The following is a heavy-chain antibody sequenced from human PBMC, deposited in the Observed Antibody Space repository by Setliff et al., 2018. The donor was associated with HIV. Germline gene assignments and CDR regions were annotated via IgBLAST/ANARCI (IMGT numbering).Heavy chain of an antibody. CDR1: GYTFTSYG. Sequence: ASVKVSCKASGYTFTSYGISWVRQAPGQGLEWMGWISGYNGNTNYAQKLQGRVTMTTDTSTSTAYMELRSLRSDDTAVYYCVRGSLLAAGTFYYLDHWGLGTLVTVSS. D-gene: IGHD4-17*01. CDR3: VRGSLLAAGTFYYLDH. J-gene: IGHJ4*02. V-gene: IGHV1-18*01. CDR2: ISGYNGNT.